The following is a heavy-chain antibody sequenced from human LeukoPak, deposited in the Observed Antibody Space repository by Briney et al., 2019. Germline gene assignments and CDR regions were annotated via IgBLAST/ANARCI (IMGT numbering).Heavy chain of an antibody. J-gene: IGHJ3*02. CDR2: ISGSGGTT. CDR1: GFTFSSYA. Sequence: GGSLRLSCAASGFTFSSYAMSWVRQAPGKGLEWVSAISGSGGTTYYAASVMGRFTISRDNSKHTLYLQMNSLRAEDTAIYYCAKGAGGDAFDIWGQGTMVTVSS. CDR3: AKGAGGDAFDI. V-gene: IGHV3-23*01. D-gene: IGHD3-16*01.